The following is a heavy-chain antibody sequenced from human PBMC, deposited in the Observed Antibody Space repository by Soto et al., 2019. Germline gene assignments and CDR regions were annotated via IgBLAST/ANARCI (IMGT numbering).Heavy chain of an antibody. CDR1: GDSYSISTYS. V-gene: IGHV4-30-2*01. Sequence: NPSETLSLTCNMSGDSYSISTYSWSWIRQPPGKALQWIGFIYQSGVTSYNPSLASRVSISLDRSNNQCSLKLKSVTAADTAVYFCAGMPYTSGLRFDPWGPGTLVTVFS. D-gene: IGHD6-19*01. J-gene: IGHJ5*02. CDR2: IYQSGVT. CDR3: AGMPYTSGLRFDP.